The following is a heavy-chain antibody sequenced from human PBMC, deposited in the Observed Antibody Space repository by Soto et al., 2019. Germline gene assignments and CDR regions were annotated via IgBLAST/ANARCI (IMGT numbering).Heavy chain of an antibody. V-gene: IGHV3-48*02. Sequence: LVESGGGLVHPGESLRLSCEGSGFRFSDHSMNWVRQAPGKGLQWISYISSNGDITYYADSVKGRFTVSRANANNALFLQMNGLREDDSATYYCARLPKGSLVTAWGQGARVTVAS. CDR2: ISSNGDIT. D-gene: IGHD2-21*02. J-gene: IGHJ4*02. CDR1: GFRFSDHS. CDR3: ARLPKGSLVTA.